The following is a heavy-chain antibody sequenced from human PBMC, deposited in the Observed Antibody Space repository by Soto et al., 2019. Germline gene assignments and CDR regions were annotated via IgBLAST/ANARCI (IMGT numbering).Heavy chain of an antibody. CDR1: GFTFSSYG. CDR3: ARDRSNNYYGSGRGVDY. J-gene: IGHJ4*02. CDR2: IWYDGSNK. D-gene: IGHD3-10*01. Sequence: GGSLRLSCAASGFTFSSYGMHWVRQAPGKGLEWVAVIWYDGSNKYYADSVKGRFTISRDNSKNTLYLQMNSLRAEDTAVYYCARDRSNNYYGSGRGVDYWGQGTLVTVSS. V-gene: IGHV3-33*01.